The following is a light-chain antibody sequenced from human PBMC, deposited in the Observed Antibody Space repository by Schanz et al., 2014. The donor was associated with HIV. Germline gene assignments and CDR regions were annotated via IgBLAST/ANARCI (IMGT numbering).Light chain of an antibody. J-gene: IGKJ5*01. CDR1: QTVSNN. CDR3: QQYGSSFT. V-gene: IGKV3-15*01. CDR2: GAS. Sequence: TVMTQSPATLSVSPGERATLSCRASQTVSNNLAWYQQKPGQAPRLLIYGASTRVTGIPARFSGSGSGTEFTLTISSLQSEDFAVYYCQQYGSSFTFGQGTRLEIK.